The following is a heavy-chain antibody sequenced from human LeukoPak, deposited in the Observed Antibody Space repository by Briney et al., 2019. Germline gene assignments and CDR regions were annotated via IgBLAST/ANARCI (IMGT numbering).Heavy chain of an antibody. CDR1: GFTFSSYA. V-gene: IGHV3-23*01. CDR2: ISGSGGST. J-gene: IGHJ4*02. Sequence: GGSLRLSCAASGFTFSSYAMSWVRQAPGKGLEWVSAISGSGGSTYYADSRKGRFTISRDNSKNTLHLQMNSLRAEDTAVYYCKKDIVVVVAATLVVYWGQGTLVTVSS. CDR3: KKDIVVVVAATLVVY. D-gene: IGHD2-15*01.